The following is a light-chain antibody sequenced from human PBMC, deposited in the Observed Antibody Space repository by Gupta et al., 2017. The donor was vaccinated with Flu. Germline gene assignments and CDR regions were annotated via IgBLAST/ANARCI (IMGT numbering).Light chain of an antibody. Sequence: ARGTLSVRDTHRRSSYLAWYQKKPGQGLRLLIYDAYKRANRSSARVSGSGAGTDFTLTISRLEPEDFAVYYCQQRSKGPRWTFGQGTKVEIK. CDR1: HRRSSY. J-gene: IGKJ1*01. CDR2: DAY. V-gene: IGKV3-11*01. CDR3: QQRSKGPRWT.